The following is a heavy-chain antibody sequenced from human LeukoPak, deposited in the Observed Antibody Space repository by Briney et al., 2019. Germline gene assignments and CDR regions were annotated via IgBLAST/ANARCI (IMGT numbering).Heavy chain of an antibody. Sequence: GGSLRLSCAASGFTFSSYGMHWVRQAPGKGLEGGAVIWYDGSNKYYADSVKGRFTISRDNSKNTLYLQMNSLRAEDTAVYYCARGATVVTRYFDLWGRGTLVTVSS. CDR2: IWYDGSNK. J-gene: IGHJ2*01. V-gene: IGHV3-33*01. CDR1: GFTFSSYG. CDR3: ARGATVVTRYFDL. D-gene: IGHD4-23*01.